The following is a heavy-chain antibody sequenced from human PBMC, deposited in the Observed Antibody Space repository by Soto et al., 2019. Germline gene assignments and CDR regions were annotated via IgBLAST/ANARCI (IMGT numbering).Heavy chain of an antibody. CDR2: IYYSGST. CDR1: GGSISSSSYY. CDR3: ARHDWAKPFDY. Sequence: QLQLQESGPGLVKPSETLSLTCTVSGGSISSSSYYWGWIRQPPGKGLEWIGRIYYSGSTYYNPSLQSRVTLSVDTSKNQFSLKLSSVTAADTAVYYCARHDWAKPFDYWGQGTLVTVSS. V-gene: IGHV4-39*01. D-gene: IGHD3-9*01. J-gene: IGHJ4*02.